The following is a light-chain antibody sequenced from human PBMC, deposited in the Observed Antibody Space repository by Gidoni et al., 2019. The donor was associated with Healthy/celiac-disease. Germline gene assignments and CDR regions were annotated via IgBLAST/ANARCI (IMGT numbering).Light chain of an antibody. J-gene: IGLJ2*01. V-gene: IGLV4-69*01. CDR2: LNSDGSH. Sequence: QLVLTQSPSASASLGPSVKLTCTLSSGHSSYAIAWHQQQPAKGPRYLMKLNSDGSHSKGDGIPDRFSGSSSGAERYLTISSLQSEDEADYYCQTWGTGTPYVVFGGGTKLTVL. CDR1: SGHSSYA. CDR3: QTWGTGTPYVV.